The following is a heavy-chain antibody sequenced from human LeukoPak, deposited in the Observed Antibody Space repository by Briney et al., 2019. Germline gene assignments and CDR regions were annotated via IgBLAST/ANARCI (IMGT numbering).Heavy chain of an antibody. CDR1: GYTFTSYG. CDR2: ISAYNGNT. V-gene: IGHV1-18*01. J-gene: IGHJ4*02. Sequence: GASVKVSCKASGYTFTSYGISWARQAPGQGLEWMGWISAYNGNTNYAQKLQGRVTMTTDTSTSTAYMELRSLRSDDTAVYYRARFWSGYYTFDYWGQGTLVTVSS. CDR3: ARFWSGYYTFDY. D-gene: IGHD3-3*01.